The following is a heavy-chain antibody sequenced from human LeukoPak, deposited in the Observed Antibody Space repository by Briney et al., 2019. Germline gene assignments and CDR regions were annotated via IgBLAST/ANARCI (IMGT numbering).Heavy chain of an antibody. CDR2: IYYSGST. Sequence: PSETLSLTCTVSGGSISGYYGSWIRQPPGKGLGWVGYIYYSGSTNYNPSLKSRVTISVDTSKNQFSLKLSSVTAADTAVYYCARETRITGTSYFDYWGQGTLVTVSS. CDR1: GGSISGYY. CDR3: ARETRITGTSYFDY. V-gene: IGHV4-59*13. J-gene: IGHJ4*02. D-gene: IGHD1-20*01.